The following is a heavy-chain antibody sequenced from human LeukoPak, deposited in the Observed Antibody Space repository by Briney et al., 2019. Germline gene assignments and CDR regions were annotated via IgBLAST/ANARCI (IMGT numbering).Heavy chain of an antibody. CDR3: ARSIPYGTSWYGRSDY. J-gene: IGHJ4*02. D-gene: IGHD2-21*01. CDR2: IKPDGTTK. V-gene: IGHV3-7*03. Sequence: GGSLRLSCAASGFPFSSYSMTWVRQAPGKGLEWVANIKPDGTTKFYVDSVKGRFTISRDNALNSLYLQMNSLRAEDTAIYYCARSIPYGTSWYGRSDYWGQGTLVTVSS. CDR1: GFPFSSYS.